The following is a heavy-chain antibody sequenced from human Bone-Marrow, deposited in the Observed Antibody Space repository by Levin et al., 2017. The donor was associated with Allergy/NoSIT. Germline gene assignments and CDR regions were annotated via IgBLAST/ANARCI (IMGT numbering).Heavy chain of an antibody. J-gene: IGHJ4*02. Sequence: GGSLRLSCKGSGYSFTSYWIGWVRQMPGKGLEWMGIIYPSDSDTRYSPSFQGQVTIAADKSISTAYLQWSSLKASDSAIYYCARHAYDSGGYDYHVDYWGQGTLVTVSS. CDR3: ARHAYDSGGYDYHVDY. D-gene: IGHD3-22*01. CDR2: IYPSDSDT. CDR1: GYSFTSYW. V-gene: IGHV5-51*01.